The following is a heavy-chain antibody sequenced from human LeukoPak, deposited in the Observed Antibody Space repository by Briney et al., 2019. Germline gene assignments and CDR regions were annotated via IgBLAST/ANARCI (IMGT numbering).Heavy chain of an antibody. V-gene: IGHV3-43*02. CDR1: GFSFDDYG. D-gene: IGHD5-12*01. CDR2: ISGDGATT. CDR3: AKDTPYSGRVFDC. J-gene: IGHJ4*02. Sequence: PWGSLRLSCAGSGFSFDDYGMHWVRQRQGKGLEWVSLISGDGATTHYADSVKGRFTISKDNYKNSLYLQMNSLRTDDTALYYCAKDTPYSGRVFDCWGQGTLVTVAS.